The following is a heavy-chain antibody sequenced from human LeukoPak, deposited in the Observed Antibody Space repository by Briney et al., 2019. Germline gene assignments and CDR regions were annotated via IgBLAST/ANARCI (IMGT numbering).Heavy chain of an antibody. CDR3: ARGPSLRNFWSGYSLYYFDY. CDR1: GGSISSYY. Sequence: SETLSLTCTVSGGSISSYYWSWIRQPPGKGLEWIGYVYYSGSTNYNPSLKSRVTISVDTSKNQFSLKLSSVTAADTAVYYCARGPSLRNFWSGYSLYYFDYWGQGTLVTVSS. V-gene: IGHV4-59*01. CDR2: VYYSGST. D-gene: IGHD3-3*01. J-gene: IGHJ4*02.